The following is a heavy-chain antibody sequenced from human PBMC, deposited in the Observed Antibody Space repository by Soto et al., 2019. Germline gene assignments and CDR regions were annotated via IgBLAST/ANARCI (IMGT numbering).Heavy chain of an antibody. Sequence: QVQLVESGGGVVQPGRSVRISCTASGFTFKSYTFQWVRQAPGKGLEWVAVISYDGSDKDYADSVRGRFTFSRDNSKNTLYLQMNNLRPEDTDVYFCARVQLTGYSSHGVDVWGQGTTVTVSS. CDR1: GFTFKSYT. CDR2: ISYDGSDK. V-gene: IGHV3-30-3*01. CDR3: ARVQLTGYSSHGVDV. J-gene: IGHJ6*02. D-gene: IGHD6-13*01.